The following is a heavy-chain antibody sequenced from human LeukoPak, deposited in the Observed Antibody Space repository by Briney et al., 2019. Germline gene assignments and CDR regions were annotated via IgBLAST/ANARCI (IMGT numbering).Heavy chain of an antibody. CDR1: GGSISSSNW. CDR3: ARSRTVRGVIINFDY. D-gene: IGHD3-10*01. CDR2: IYHSGST. Sequence: PSGTLSLTCAVSGGSISSSNWWSWVRQPPGKGLGWIGEIYHSGSTNYNPSLKSRVTISVDKSKNQFSLKLSSVTAADTAVYYCARSRTVRGVIINFDYWGQGTLVTVSS. V-gene: IGHV4-4*02. J-gene: IGHJ4*02.